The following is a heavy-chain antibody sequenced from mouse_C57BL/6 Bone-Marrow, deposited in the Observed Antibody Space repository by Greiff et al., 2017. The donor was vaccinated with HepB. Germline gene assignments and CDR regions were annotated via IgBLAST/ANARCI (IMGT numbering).Heavy chain of an antibody. Sequence: VQLKESGPGLVKPSQSLSLSCSVSGYSITSGYLWNWIRQFPGNKLEWMGYISYDGSNNYNPSLKNRISITRDTSTNQFFLKLNSVTTEDTATYYGARAATAMDYWGQGTSVTVSS. CDR3: ARAATAMDY. CDR1: GYSITSGYL. D-gene: IGHD1-1*01. V-gene: IGHV3-6*01. J-gene: IGHJ4*01. CDR2: ISYDGSN.